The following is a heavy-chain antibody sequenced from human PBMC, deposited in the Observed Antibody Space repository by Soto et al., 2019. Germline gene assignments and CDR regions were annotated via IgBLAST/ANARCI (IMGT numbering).Heavy chain of an antibody. Sequence: PGGSLRLSCAASGFTFSSYAMSWVRQAPGKGLEWVSVITDSGSSTYYADSVKGRFTISRDNSKSTLYLQMSRLRAEDTAVYYCAKDYDFWSASVNPYFDSWGLGTLVTVSS. J-gene: IGHJ4*02. CDR2: ITDSGSST. CDR1: GFTFSSYA. CDR3: AKDYDFWSASVNPYFDS. D-gene: IGHD3-3*01. V-gene: IGHV3-23*01.